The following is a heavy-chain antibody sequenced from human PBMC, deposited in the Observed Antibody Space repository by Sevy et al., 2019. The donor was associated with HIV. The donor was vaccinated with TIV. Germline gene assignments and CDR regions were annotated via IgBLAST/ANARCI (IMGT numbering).Heavy chain of an antibody. CDR2: LSGNGGST. Sequence: GGSLRLSCAASGFTFSSYAMSWVRQAPGKGLEWVSGLSGNGGSTNYADSVKGRFALSRDNSKNTLYLQMNNLRAEDTAIYFSAKDRIWELGDAFDIWGQGTMVTVSS. V-gene: IGHV3-23*01. D-gene: IGHD1-7*01. J-gene: IGHJ3*02. CDR1: GFTFSSYA. CDR3: AKDRIWELGDAFDI.